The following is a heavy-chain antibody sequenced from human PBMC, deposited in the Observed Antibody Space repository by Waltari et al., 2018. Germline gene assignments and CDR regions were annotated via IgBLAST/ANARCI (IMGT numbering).Heavy chain of an antibody. Sequence: QLQLQESGPGLVKPSATLSLTCTVSGGSISSSSYYWGWLRQPPGKGVEWIGSISYRGGTDKEPAVNGRVTISEDTAKNQLSLKRSTVTAADTAGDYCARRPLGQLGAMGAFDIWGQGTMVTVSS. V-gene: IGHV4-39*01. CDR1: GGSISSSSYY. J-gene: IGHJ3*02. D-gene: IGHD6-13*01. CDR2: ISYRGGT. CDR3: ARRPLGQLGAMGAFDI.